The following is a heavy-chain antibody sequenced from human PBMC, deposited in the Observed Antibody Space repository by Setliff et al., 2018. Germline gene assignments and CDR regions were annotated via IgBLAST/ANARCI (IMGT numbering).Heavy chain of an antibody. V-gene: IGHV1-2*04. J-gene: IGHJ6*02. Sequence: ASVKVSCKASGYTFTGYYMHWVRQAPGQGLEWMGWINPNSGGTNYAQKFQGWVTMTRDTSISTAYMELSRLRSDDTAAYYCARSFSPAAGTGRFYYYYGMDVWGQGTTVTVSS. CDR3: ARSFSPAAGTGRFYYYYGMDV. CDR2: INPNSGGT. CDR1: GYTFTGYY. D-gene: IGHD6-13*01.